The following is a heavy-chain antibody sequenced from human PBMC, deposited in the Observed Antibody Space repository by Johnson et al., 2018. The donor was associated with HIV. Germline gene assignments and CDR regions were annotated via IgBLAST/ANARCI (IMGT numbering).Heavy chain of an antibody. V-gene: IGHV3-43*01. D-gene: IGHD6-13*01. CDR1: GFTFDDYT. Sequence: VQLVESGGGLVQPGGSLRLSCAASGFTFDDYTMHWVRQAPGKGLEWVSLISWDGGSTYYADSVKGRFTVSRDNSENTLYLQMNRLRVEDTAVYYCARSGGYPNAFDIWGQGAMVTVSS. CDR3: ARSGGYPNAFDI. J-gene: IGHJ3*02. CDR2: ISWDGGST.